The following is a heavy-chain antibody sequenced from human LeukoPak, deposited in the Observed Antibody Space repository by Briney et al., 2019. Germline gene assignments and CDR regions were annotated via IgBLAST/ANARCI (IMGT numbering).Heavy chain of an antibody. D-gene: IGHD3-10*01. Sequence: GGSLRLSCAAPGFTFSDYYMSWIRQAPGKGLEWVSYISSSSSYRNYAGSVRGRFTVSRDNANNSLYLQMDSLRAEDTAIYYCASAIPRGVIFFWGQGTLVSVSS. CDR2: ISSSSSYR. CDR1: GFTFSDYY. CDR3: ASAIPRGVIFF. V-gene: IGHV3-11*03. J-gene: IGHJ4*02.